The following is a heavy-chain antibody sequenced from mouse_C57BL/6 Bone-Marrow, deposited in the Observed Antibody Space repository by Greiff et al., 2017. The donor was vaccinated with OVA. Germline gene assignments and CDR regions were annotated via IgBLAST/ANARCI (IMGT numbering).Heavy chain of an antibody. J-gene: IGHJ3*01. Sequence: LVESGAELVKPGASVKLSCKASGYTFTESTIHWVKQRSGQGLEWIGWFYPGSGSIKYNEKFKDKATLTADKSSSTVYMELSRLTSEDSAVYFCSRHGGAYYSNYGGFAYWGQGTLVTVSA. V-gene: IGHV1-62-2*01. CDR1: GYTFTEST. D-gene: IGHD2-5*01. CDR3: SRHGGAYYSNYGGFAY. CDR2: FYPGSGSI.